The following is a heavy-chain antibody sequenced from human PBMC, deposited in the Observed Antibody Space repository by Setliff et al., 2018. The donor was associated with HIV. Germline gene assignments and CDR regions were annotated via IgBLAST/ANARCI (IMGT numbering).Heavy chain of an antibody. V-gene: IGHV4-61*05. D-gene: IGHD2-8*01. J-gene: IGHJ6*03. CDR3: ARVLMVYAIGNYYYYMDV. CDR1: AGSIRSSTYY. CDR2: IYTSGSS. Sequence: SETLSLTCTVSAGSIRSSTYYWAWIRQPPGKGLEWIGYIYTSGSSNYNPSLKSRVTISVDTSKTQFSLKLSSVTAADTAVYYCARVLMVYAIGNYYYYMDVWGKGTTVTVSS.